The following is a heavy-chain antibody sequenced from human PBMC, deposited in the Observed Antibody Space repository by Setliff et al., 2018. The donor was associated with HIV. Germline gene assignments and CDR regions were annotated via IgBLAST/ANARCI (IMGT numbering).Heavy chain of an antibody. CDR1: GGSISSSSYY. D-gene: IGHD5-12*01. V-gene: IGHV4-39*01. CDR2: IYYSGST. CDR3: ARLGRPYSGQGWFDP. Sequence: SETLSLTCTVSGGSISSSSYYWDWIRQPPGKGLGWIGSIYYSGSTYYNPSLKSRVTISVDTSKNQFFLNPSSVTATDSAVYYCARLGRPYSGQGWFDPWGQGTLVTVSS. J-gene: IGHJ5*02.